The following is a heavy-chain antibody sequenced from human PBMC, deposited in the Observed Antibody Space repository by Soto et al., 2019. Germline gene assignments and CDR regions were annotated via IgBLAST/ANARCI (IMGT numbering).Heavy chain of an antibody. CDR3: AKDMSGSYYLFDY. CDR2: ISYDGSNK. V-gene: IGHV3-30*18. Sequence: QVQLVESGGGGVQPGRSLRLSCAASGFTFSSYGMHWVRQAPGKGLEWVAVISYDGSNKYYADSVKGRFTISRDKSKNTLYLQMNSLRAEDTAVYYCAKDMSGSYYLFDYWGQGTLVTVSS. CDR1: GFTFSSYG. J-gene: IGHJ4*02. D-gene: IGHD1-26*01.